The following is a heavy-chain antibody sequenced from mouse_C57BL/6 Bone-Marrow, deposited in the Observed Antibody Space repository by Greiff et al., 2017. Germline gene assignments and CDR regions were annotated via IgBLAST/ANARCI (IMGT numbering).Heavy chain of an antibody. CDR2: IYPGSGNT. Sequence: LVESGPELVKPGASVKISCKASGYSFTSYYIHWVKQRPGQGLEWIGWIYPGSGNTKYNEKFKGKATLTADTSSSTAYMQLSSLTSEDSAVYYCARSFLFAYWGQGTLVTVSA. CDR1: GYSFTSYY. J-gene: IGHJ3*01. CDR3: ARSFLFAY. V-gene: IGHV1-66*01.